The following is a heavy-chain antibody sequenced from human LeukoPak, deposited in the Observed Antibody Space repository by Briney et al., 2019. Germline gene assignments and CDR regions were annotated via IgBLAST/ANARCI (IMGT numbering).Heavy chain of an antibody. J-gene: IGHJ1*01. V-gene: IGHV4-39*01. CDR2: IYYSGST. CDR1: GGSISSSSYY. Sequence: PSETLSLTCTVSGGSISSSSYYWGWIRQPPGKGLEWIGSIYYSGSTYYNPSLKSRVTISVDTSKNQFSLKLSSVTAADTAVYYCARHAGSGSYMRYFQHWGQGTLVTVSS. D-gene: IGHD1-26*01. CDR3: ARHAGSGSYMRYFQH.